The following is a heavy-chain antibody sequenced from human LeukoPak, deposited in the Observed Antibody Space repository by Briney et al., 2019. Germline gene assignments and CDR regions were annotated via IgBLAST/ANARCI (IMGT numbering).Heavy chain of an antibody. V-gene: IGHV3-64D*09. CDR2: MSSNGGST. D-gene: IGHD2-15*01. Sequence: GGSLRLSCSASGFTFISYTMHWVRQAPGKGLEHVSGMSSNGGSTYYADSVKGRFTISRDNSKNTLYLQMSSLRVEDTAVYYCVPDIVVVIFAYWGQGTLVTVSS. J-gene: IGHJ4*02. CDR1: GFTFISYT. CDR3: VPDIVVVIFAY.